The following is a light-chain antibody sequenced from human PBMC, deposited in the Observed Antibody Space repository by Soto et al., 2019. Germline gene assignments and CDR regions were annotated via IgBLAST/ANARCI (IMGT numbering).Light chain of an antibody. CDR3: QQYGSSPPSST. CDR1: PSVSSSY. CDR2: GAS. V-gene: IGKV3-20*01. J-gene: IGKJ5*01. Sequence: EIVLTQSPGTLSLSPGERATLSCRASPSVSSSYLAWYQQKTGQAPRLLIYGASNRATDIPDRFSGRGSGTDFTLTISRLEPEDFAVYYCQQYGSSPPSSTFGQGTRLEIK.